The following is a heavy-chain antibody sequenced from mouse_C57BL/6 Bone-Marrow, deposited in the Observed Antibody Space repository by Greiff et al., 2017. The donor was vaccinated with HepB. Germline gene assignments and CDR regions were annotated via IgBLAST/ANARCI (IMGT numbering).Heavy chain of an antibody. CDR2: SRNKANDYTT. V-gene: IGHV7-1*01. CDR3: ARDEGDGYSYAMDY. D-gene: IGHD2-3*01. CDR1: GFTFSDFY. Sequence: EVNVVESGGGLVQSGRSLRLSCATSGFTFSDFYMEWVRQAPGKGLEWIAASRNKANDYTTEYSASVKGRFIVSRDTSQSILYLQMNALRAEDTAIYYCARDEGDGYSYAMDYWGQGTSVTVSS. J-gene: IGHJ4*01.